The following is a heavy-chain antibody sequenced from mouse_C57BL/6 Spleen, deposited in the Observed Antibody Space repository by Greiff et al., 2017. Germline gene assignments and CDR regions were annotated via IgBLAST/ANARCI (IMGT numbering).Heavy chain of an antibody. V-gene: IGHV1-19*01. CDR2: INPYNGGT. CDR1: GYTFTDYY. D-gene: IGHD1-1*02. Sequence: EVQLQQSGPVLVKPGASVKMSCKASGYTFTDYYMNWVKQSHGKSLEWIGVINPYNGGTSYNQKFKGKATLTVDKSSSTAYMELNSLTSEDSAVYYCAREGGDPMDYWGQGTSVTVSS. CDR3: AREGGDPMDY. J-gene: IGHJ4*01.